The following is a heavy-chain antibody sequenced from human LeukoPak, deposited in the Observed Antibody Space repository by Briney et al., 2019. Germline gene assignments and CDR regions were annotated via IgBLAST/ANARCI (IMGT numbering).Heavy chain of an antibody. D-gene: IGHD3-3*01. Sequence: SETLSLTCTVSGGSISSSSYYWSWIRQPAGKGLEWIGRIYTSGSTNYNPSLKSRVTISVDTSKNQFSLKLSSVTAADTAVYYCARGYYDFWSGSALYYYGMDVWGQGTTVTVSS. V-gene: IGHV4-61*02. CDR1: GGSISSSSYY. CDR2: IYTSGST. J-gene: IGHJ6*02. CDR3: ARGYYDFWSGSALYYYGMDV.